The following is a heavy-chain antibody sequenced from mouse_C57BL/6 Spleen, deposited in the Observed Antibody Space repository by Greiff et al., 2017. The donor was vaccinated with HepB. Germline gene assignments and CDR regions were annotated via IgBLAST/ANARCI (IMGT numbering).Heavy chain of an antibody. V-gene: IGHV1-64*01. CDR1: GYTFTSYW. J-gene: IGHJ3*01. D-gene: IGHD2-1*01. CDR2: IHPNSGST. CDR3: AREDGNYVLAY. Sequence: VQLQQPGAELVKPGASVKLSCKASGYTFTSYWMHWVKQRPGQGLEWIGMIHPNSGSTNYNEKFKSKATLTVDKSSSTAYMQLSSLTSEDSAVYYCAREDGNYVLAYWGQGTLVTVSA.